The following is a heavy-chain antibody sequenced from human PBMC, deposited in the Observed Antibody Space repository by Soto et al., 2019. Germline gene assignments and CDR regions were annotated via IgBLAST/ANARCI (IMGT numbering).Heavy chain of an antibody. D-gene: IGHD3-10*01. Sequence: QVQLVQSGAEVKKPGASVKVSCKASGYTSTSHGISWVRQAPGQGLEWMGWISANNGDTNYAQKFQGRVTVTTDTSTSTGYMELRSLRSEDTAVYYCARMVRGSNIDYYHYMDVWGKGTTVTVSS. CDR2: ISANNGDT. V-gene: IGHV1-18*01. CDR3: ARMVRGSNIDYYHYMDV. CDR1: GYTSTSHG. J-gene: IGHJ6*03.